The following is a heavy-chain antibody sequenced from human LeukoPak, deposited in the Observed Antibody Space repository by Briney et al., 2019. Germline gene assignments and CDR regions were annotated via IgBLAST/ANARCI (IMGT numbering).Heavy chain of an antibody. V-gene: IGHV4-34*01. D-gene: IGHD3-9*01. CDR2: INHSGST. CDR3: ARGLGVLRYFDSLIDY. J-gene: IGHJ4*02. CDR1: GGSFSGYY. Sequence: TTSETLSLTCAVYGGSFSGYYWSWIRQPPGKGLEWIGEINHSGSTNYNPSLKSRVTISVDTSKNQFSLKLSSVTAADTAVYYCARGLGVLRYFDSLIDYWRQETLVTVFS.